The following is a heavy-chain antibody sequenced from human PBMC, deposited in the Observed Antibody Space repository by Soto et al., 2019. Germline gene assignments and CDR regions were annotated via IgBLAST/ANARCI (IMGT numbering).Heavy chain of an antibody. CDR1: GGSISSSSYY. CDR3: ATQEVGGSYVYTFDP. D-gene: IGHD1-26*01. Sequence: QLQLQESGPGLVKPSETLSLTCTVSGGSISSSSYYWGWIRQPPGKGLEWIGSIYYSGSTYYNPSLKSRVTISVATSKTHFSLMLSSVTAADTAVYYCATQEVGGSYVYTFDPWGQGTLVTVSS. J-gene: IGHJ5*02. CDR2: IYYSGST. V-gene: IGHV4-39*02.